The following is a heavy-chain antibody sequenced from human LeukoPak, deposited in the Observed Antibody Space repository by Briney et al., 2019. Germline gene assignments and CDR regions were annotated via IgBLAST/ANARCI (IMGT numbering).Heavy chain of an antibody. V-gene: IGHV1-18*01. CDR1: GYTFTSYG. D-gene: IGHD5-18*01. CDR2: ISAYNGNT. Sequence: ASVKVSCKASGYTFTSYGISWVRQAPGQGLEWMGWISAYNGNTNYAQKLQGRVTMTTDTSTSTAYMELRSLRSDDTAVYYCARDRPSIQLWPGAFDIWGQGTMVTVSS. CDR3: ARDRPSIQLWPGAFDI. J-gene: IGHJ3*02.